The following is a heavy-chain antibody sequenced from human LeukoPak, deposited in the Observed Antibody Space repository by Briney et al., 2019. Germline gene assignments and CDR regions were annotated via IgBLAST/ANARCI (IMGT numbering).Heavy chain of an antibody. V-gene: IGHV3-23*01. Sequence: PGGSLRLSCAASGFTFSSYAMSWVRQAPGKGLEWVSVISSSGGSTYYADSVKGRFTISRDNSKNTLYLQMNSLRAEDTAVYYCAKVRDSSGSFGGYWGQGTLVTVSS. CDR2: ISSSGGST. CDR3: AKVRDSSGSFGGY. CDR1: GFTFSSYA. J-gene: IGHJ4*02. D-gene: IGHD3-22*01.